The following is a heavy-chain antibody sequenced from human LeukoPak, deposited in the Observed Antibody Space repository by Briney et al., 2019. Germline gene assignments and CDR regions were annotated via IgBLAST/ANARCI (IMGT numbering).Heavy chain of an antibody. CDR2: TRNKANSHTK. CDR3: ARGMTNFGDLDYFDY. CDR1: GFSFSDHY. J-gene: IGHJ4*02. Sequence: GGSVTFFCAASGFSFSDHYMDWVRQAPGKGLEWVGRTRNKANSHTKEYAASVKGRFTNSRDDSKNSMYLEMNSLKTEDTAVYYCARGMTNFGDLDYFDYWGQPT. D-gene: IGHD4-17*01. V-gene: IGHV3-72*01.